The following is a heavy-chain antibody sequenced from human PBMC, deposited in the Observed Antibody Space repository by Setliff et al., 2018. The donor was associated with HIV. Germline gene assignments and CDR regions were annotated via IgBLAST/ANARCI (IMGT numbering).Heavy chain of an antibody. V-gene: IGHV4-39*07. Sequence: SETLSLTCSVSGVSINRTDHYWGWIRQSPGKRLEWIGSVSQSGSTYYNPSLKSRLTMSVDKSKNQLSLRLKSVTAADSAVYYCARERRWLQDYYYYIDVWGNGTTVTVS. CDR3: ARERRWLQDYYYYIDV. J-gene: IGHJ6*03. CDR1: GVSINRTDHY. D-gene: IGHD5-18*01. CDR2: VSQSGST.